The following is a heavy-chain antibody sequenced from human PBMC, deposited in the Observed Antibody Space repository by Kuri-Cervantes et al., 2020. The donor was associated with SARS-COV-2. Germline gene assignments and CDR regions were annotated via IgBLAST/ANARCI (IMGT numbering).Heavy chain of an antibody. CDR3: ARDDFHSSSWDFDY. CDR2: IIPIFGTA. J-gene: IGHJ4*02. V-gene: IGHV1-69*13. CDR1: GGTFSSYA. D-gene: IGHD6-13*01. Sequence: SVKVSCKASGGTFSSYAISWVRQAPGQGLEWMGGIIPIFGTANYAQKFQGRVTITADESTSTAYMELSSLRSDDTAVYYCARDDFHSSSWDFDYWGQGTLVTVSS.